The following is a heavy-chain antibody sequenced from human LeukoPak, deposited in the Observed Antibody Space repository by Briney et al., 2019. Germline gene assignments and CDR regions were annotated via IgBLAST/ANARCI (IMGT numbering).Heavy chain of an antibody. CDR2: IRSKANSYAT. CDR3: TTFSSGYSLRGVFDI. D-gene: IGHD3-22*01. CDR1: GFTFSGSA. V-gene: IGHV3-73*01. Sequence: GGSLRLSCAASGFTFSGSAMHWVRQASGKGLEWVGRIRSKANSYATAYAASVKGRFTISRDDSKNAAYLQMNSLKTEDTAVYYCTTFSSGYSLRGVFDIWGQGTMVTVSS. J-gene: IGHJ3*02.